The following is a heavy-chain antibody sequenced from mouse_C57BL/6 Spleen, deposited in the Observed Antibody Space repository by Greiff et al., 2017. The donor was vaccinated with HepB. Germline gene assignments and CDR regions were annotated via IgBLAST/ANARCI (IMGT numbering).Heavy chain of an antibody. V-gene: IGHV1-26*01. D-gene: IGHD2-5*01. CDR2: INPNNGGT. CDR3: ARGYSNLYAMDY. J-gene: IGHJ4*01. Sequence: EVQLQQSGPELVKPGASVKISCKASGYTFTDYYMNWVKQSHGKSLEWIGDINPNNGGTSYNQKFKGKATLTVDKSSSTAYMELRSLTSEDSAVYYWARGYSNLYAMDYWGQGTSVTVSS. CDR1: GYTFTDYY.